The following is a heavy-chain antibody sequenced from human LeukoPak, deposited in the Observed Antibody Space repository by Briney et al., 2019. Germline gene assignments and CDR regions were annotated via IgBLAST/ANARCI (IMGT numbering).Heavy chain of an antibody. Sequence: PSQTLSLTCTVYGGSISSGSYYWTWIRQPAGKGLEWIGRIFISGSTNYNPSLRSRVTISLDTSKNQFSLKLSSVTAADTAVYYCARGNYYGSGSRDAFDIWGQGTMVTVSS. J-gene: IGHJ3*02. D-gene: IGHD3-10*01. CDR2: IFISGST. V-gene: IGHV4-61*02. CDR3: ARGNYYGSGSRDAFDI. CDR1: GGSISSGSYY.